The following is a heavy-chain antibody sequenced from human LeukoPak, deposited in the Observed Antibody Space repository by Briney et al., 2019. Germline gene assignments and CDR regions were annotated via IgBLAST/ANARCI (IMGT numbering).Heavy chain of an antibody. CDR3: ARDKAPFDY. CDR1: GGSISSSSYY. V-gene: IGHV4-39*07. CDR2: IYYSGST. Sequence: SETLSLTYTVSGGSISSSSYYWGWIRQPPGKGLEWIGSIYYSGSTYYNPSLKSRVTISVDTSKNQFSLKLSSVTAADTAVYYCARDKAPFDYWGQGTLVTVSS. J-gene: IGHJ4*02.